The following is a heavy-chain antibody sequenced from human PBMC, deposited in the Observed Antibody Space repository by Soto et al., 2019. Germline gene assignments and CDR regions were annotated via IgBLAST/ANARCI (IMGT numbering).Heavy chain of an antibody. J-gene: IGHJ6*02. CDR3: VRGLRYSGMDV. V-gene: IGHV4-34*01. CDR1: VVSFSAYY. D-gene: IGHD2-15*01. Sequence: ETLSLTCAVNVVSFSAYYWTWIRQPPGRGLEWIGEIDHSGSTNYNPSLESRVTISIDTAKNRFSLNVTSVTAADTAVYYCVRGLRYSGMDVWGQGTTVTVSS. CDR2: IDHSGST.